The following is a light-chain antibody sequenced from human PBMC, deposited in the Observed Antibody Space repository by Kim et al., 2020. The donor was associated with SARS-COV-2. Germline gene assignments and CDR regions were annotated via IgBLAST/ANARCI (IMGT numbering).Light chain of an antibody. J-gene: IGLJ1*01. CDR1: RLRTYY. Sequence: ALGQTVSLTCQGDRLRTYYAGWYQQKPGQAPVLVIYGKNNRPSGIPDRFSGSSSGDTASLTITGAQAEDEADYYCNSRDSSGNLYVFGTGTKVTVL. CDR2: GKN. V-gene: IGLV3-19*01. CDR3: NSRDSSGNLYV.